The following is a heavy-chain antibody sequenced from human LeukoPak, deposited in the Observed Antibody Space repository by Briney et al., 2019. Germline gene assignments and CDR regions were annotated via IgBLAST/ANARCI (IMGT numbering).Heavy chain of an antibody. J-gene: IGHJ4*02. CDR1: GFTFSSYW. D-gene: IGHD6-19*01. CDR3: AREITSGWGLDY. CDR2: INSDGSST. V-gene: IGHV3-74*01. Sequence: GSLRLSCAASGFTFSSYWMHWVRQAPGKGLVWVSRINSDGSSTSYADSVKGRFTISRDNAKNTLYLQMNSLRAEDTAVYYCAREITSGWGLDYWGQGTLVTVSS.